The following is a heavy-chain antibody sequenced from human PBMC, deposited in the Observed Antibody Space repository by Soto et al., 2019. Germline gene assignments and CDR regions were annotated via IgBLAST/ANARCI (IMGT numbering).Heavy chain of an antibody. CDR2: IYYTGST. Sequence: PSETLSLTCTVSGGSISGYYWSWIRQPPGKRLEWIGYIYYTGSTNYNPSLRSRVTISVDTSKNQFSLQLSSVTAADTAVYYCARLFNWFGESAYFAFWGQGTLVTGSS. J-gene: IGHJ4*02. CDR3: ARLFNWFGESAYFAF. CDR1: GGSISGYY. D-gene: IGHD3-10*01. V-gene: IGHV4-59*12.